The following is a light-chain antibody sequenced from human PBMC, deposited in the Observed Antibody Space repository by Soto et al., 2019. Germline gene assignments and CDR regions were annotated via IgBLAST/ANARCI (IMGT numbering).Light chain of an antibody. V-gene: IGLV2-14*03. CDR3: SSYTSSSTYV. CDR2: NVS. CDR1: SSDVGGYNY. J-gene: IGLJ1*01. Sequence: QSVLTQPASVSWAPGQSIAISCTGTSSDVGGYNYVSWYQHHPGKAPKLMVYNVSNRPSGVSNRFSDSKFGNTASLTISGLQAEDEADYYCSSYTSSSTYVFGTGTKVTVL.